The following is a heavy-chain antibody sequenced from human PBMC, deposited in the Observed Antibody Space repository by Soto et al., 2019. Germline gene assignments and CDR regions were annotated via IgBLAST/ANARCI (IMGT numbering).Heavy chain of an antibody. CDR3: AREGNLEYSSSSSGYYYYYYGMDV. CDR1: GYTFANYW. Sequence: PGESLKISCESSGYTFANYWIGWVRQVPGKGLEWVAIIYLSDSRTIYSPSFQGQVTISADKSISTAYLQWTSLKASDTAMYYCAREGNLEYSSSSSGYYYYYYGMDVWGQGTTVTVSS. CDR2: IYLSDSRT. J-gene: IGHJ6*02. D-gene: IGHD6-6*01. V-gene: IGHV5-51*01.